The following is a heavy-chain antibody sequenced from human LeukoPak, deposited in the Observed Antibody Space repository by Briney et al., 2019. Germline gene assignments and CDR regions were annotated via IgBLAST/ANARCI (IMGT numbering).Heavy chain of an antibody. D-gene: IGHD4-11*01. Sequence: GGSLRLSCAASGFTFSNYAMTWVRQAPGKGLEWVSGISSSGDKMFYADSVKGRFAISRDNSKNTLYLQMNSLRVEDTAVYYCARSVPDYTRFDYWGQGALVTVSS. CDR1: GFTFSNYA. V-gene: IGHV3-23*01. J-gene: IGHJ4*02. CDR2: ISSSGDKM. CDR3: ARSVPDYTRFDY.